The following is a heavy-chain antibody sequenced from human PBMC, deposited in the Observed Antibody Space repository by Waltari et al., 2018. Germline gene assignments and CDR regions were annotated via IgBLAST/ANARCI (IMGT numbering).Heavy chain of an antibody. J-gene: IGHJ4*02. CDR2: ISSRSTTI. CDR1: GFTFSTYG. D-gene: IGHD5-12*01. V-gene: IGHV3-48*04. Sequence: EVQLVESGGGLVQPGGSLRLSCAASGFTFSTYGMNGVRQAPGRGLEWVSYISSRSTTIYYADSVKGRFTISRDNAKNSLYLQTNSLRAEDTAVYYCARAGPYGYTDYWGQGTLVTVSS. CDR3: ARAGPYGYTDY.